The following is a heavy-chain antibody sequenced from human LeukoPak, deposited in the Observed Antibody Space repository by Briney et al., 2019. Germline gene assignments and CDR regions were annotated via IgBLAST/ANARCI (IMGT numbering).Heavy chain of an antibody. CDR3: ARGPTVITFNAFDV. CDR1: GFTFSSYG. CDR2: ISSNGVYT. D-gene: IGHD4-17*01. J-gene: IGHJ3*01. Sequence: GGSLRLSCAASGFTFSSYGMYWVRQAPGKGLGHVSGISSNGVYTYYANSVKGRFTISRDNSKNMLYLQMGSLRAEDMAVYHCARGPTVITFNAFDVWGQGTMVTVSS. V-gene: IGHV3-64*01.